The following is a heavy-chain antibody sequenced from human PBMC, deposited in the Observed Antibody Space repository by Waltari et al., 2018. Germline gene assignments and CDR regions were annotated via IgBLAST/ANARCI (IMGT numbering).Heavy chain of an antibody. CDR2: ISAYNGNT. D-gene: IGHD3-3*01. CDR3: ARAVIQYYDFRGLDY. CDR1: GYSFTTYG. J-gene: IGHJ4*02. V-gene: IGHV1-18*04. Sequence: QIQLVQSGGEVKKPGASVKVSCKASGYSFTTYGITWVRQAPGQGLEWMGWISAYNGNTNYAQKLQDRVTMTTDTSTSTAYMELSSLRSDDTAVYYCARAVIQYYDFRGLDYWGQGTVLTVSS.